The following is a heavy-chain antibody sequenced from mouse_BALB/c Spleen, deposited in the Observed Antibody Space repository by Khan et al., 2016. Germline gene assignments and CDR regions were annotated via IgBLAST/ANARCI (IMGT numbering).Heavy chain of an antibody. D-gene: IGHD4-1*02. CDR3: GRHQLAEWYFDV. J-gene: IGHJ1*01. V-gene: IGHV3-2*02. CDR2: IIYSGTT. Sequence: EVQLQESGPGLVKPSQSLSLTCTVTGYSITSDYAWNWIRQFPGNKLEWMGYIIYSGTTSYNPSLKSRASITRDTSKNQFFLQLNSVTPEDTATYFWGRHQLAEWYFDVWGAGTTVTVSS. CDR1: GYSITSDYA.